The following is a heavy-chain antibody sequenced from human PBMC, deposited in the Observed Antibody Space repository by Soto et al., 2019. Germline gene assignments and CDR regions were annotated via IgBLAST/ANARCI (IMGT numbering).Heavy chain of an antibody. J-gene: IGHJ4*02. CDR2: ISVYNRNK. CDR3: ARHKGWNYYYFDD. CDR1: GYTFNNYG. V-gene: IGHV1-18*01. D-gene: IGHD1-7*01. Sequence: ASVKVSCKASGYTFNNYGITWVRQAPGQGLEWLGWISVYNRNKNYAKKVQGRVSMTTDTSTSTAYMELRSVTSDDTAVYHCARHKGWNYYYFDDWGRGTLVTVSS.